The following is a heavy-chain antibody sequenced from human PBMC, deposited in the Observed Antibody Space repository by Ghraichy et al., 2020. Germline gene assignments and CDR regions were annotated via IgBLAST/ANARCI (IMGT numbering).Heavy chain of an antibody. CDR2: IYYSGST. CDR3: ARRYDFWSGYGDYYGMDV. V-gene: IGHV4-39*01. CDR1: GGSISSSSYY. D-gene: IGHD3-3*01. Sequence: SETLSLTCTVSGGSISSSSYYWGWIRQPPGKGLEWIGSIYYSGSTYYNPSLKSRVTISVDTSKNQFSLKLSSVTAADTAVYYCARRYDFWSGYGDYYGMDVWGQGTTVTVSS. J-gene: IGHJ6*02.